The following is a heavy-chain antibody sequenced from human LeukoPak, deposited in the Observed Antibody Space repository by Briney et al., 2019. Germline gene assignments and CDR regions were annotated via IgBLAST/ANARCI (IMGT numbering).Heavy chain of an antibody. CDR2: IYYSGST. CDR1: GGSISSYY. D-gene: IGHD2-2*01. Sequence: SETLSLTCTVSGGSISSYYWSWIRQPPGKGLEWIGYIYYSGSTNYNPSLKSRVTISVDTSKNQFPLKLSSVTAADTAVYYCARGPGYCSSTSCHPDYWGQGTLVTVSS. V-gene: IGHV4-59*08. J-gene: IGHJ4*02. CDR3: ARGPGYCSSTSCHPDY.